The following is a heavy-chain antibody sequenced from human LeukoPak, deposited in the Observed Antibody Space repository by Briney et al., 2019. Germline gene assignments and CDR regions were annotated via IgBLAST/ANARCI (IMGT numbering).Heavy chain of an antibody. Sequence: PVGSLRLSCVASGFTFKNYVMNWVRQAPGEGLEWLATIYGSGVSISYADSVKGRFTISRDNSNNTLYLQMNSLRAEDTAMYYCAKDLGWELPAEAYWGQGILVTVSS. V-gene: IGHV3-23*01. D-gene: IGHD1-26*01. CDR1: GFTFKNYV. CDR3: AKDLGWELPAEAY. CDR2: IYGSGVSI. J-gene: IGHJ4*02.